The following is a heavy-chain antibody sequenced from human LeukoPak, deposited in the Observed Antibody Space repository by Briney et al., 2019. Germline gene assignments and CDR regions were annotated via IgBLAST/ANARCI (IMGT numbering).Heavy chain of an antibody. CDR1: GGTFSSYA. D-gene: IGHD3-10*01. J-gene: IGHJ4*02. CDR3: ARSSGLIWFGEFTTEYYFDY. CDR2: IIPIFGTA. Sequence: GASVKVSRKASGGTFSSYAISWVRQAPGQGLEWMGGIIPIFGTANYAQKFQGRVTMTRNTSISTAYMELSSLRSEDTAVYYCARSSGLIWFGEFTTEYYFDYWGQGTLVTVSS. V-gene: IGHV1-69*05.